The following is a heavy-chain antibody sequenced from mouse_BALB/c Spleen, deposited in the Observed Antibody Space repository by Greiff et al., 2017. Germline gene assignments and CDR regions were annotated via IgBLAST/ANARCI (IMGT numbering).Heavy chain of an antibody. CDR1: GYTFTDYA. CDR3: ARGGGTTAPGFAY. Sequence: VQLQQSGAELVRPGVSVKISCKGSGYTFTDYAMHWVKQSHAKSLEWIGVISTYYGDASYNQKFKGKATMTVDKSSSTAYMELARLTSEDSAIYYCARGGGTTAPGFAYWGQGTLVTVSA. CDR2: ISTYYGDA. V-gene: IGHV1S137*01. J-gene: IGHJ3*01. D-gene: IGHD1-2*01.